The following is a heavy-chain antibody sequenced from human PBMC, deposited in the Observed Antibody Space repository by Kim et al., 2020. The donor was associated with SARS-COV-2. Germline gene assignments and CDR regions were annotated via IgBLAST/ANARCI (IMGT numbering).Heavy chain of an antibody. D-gene: IGHD5-12*01. CDR3: ASGYNYRFDH. Sequence: RTTTYADSAKGRFTTTRDNTKNTICLEMNSLRTDDTAVYFCASGYNYRFDHWGQGALVSVSS. J-gene: IGHJ4*02. CDR2: RTT. V-gene: IGHV3-74*03.